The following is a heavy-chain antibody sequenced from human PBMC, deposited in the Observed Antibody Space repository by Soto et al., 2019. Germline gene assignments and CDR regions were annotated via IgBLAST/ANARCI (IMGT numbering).Heavy chain of an antibody. CDR1: GFTFSSYA. D-gene: IGHD3-3*01. CDR2: ISGSGGST. V-gene: IGHV3-23*01. Sequence: EVQLLESGGGLVQPGGSLRLSCAASGFTFSSYAMSWVRQAPGKGLEWVSAISGSGGSTYYADSVKGRFTISRDNSKNTLYLQMNSLRAEDTAVYYCAKVLGGVFGRKLLGLTDPIDYWGQGTLVTVSS. CDR3: AKVLGGVFGRKLLGLTDPIDY. J-gene: IGHJ4*02.